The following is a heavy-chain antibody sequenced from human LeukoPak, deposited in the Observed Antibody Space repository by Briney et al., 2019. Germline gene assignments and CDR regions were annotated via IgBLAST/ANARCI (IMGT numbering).Heavy chain of an antibody. J-gene: IGHJ4*02. V-gene: IGHV3-7*01. D-gene: IGHD1/OR15-1a*01. Sequence: PSETLSLTCTVSGGSISSYYWSWIRQPPGKGLEWVANIRQDGSVQNYVDSVKGRFTISRDNPKNSVYLQMSSLRAEDTAVYYCLVTTRSRGFDYWGQGTLVTVSS. CDR2: IRQDGSVQ. CDR1: GGSISSYY. CDR3: LVTTRSRGFDY.